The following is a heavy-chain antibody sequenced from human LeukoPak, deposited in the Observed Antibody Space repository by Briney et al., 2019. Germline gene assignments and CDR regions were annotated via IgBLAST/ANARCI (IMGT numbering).Heavy chain of an antibody. CDR1: GGSITDSTYY. J-gene: IGHJ4*02. D-gene: IGHD5-12*01. CDR2: FYSSGTI. CDR3: VSRAITAPMREY. V-gene: IGHV4-61*02. Sequence: PSETLSLTCTVSGGSITDSTYYWTWIRQPAGKGLEWIGRFYSSGTINYNPSLESRVSISPDTSNNQFSLRLTSVTAADTAVYYCVSRAITAPMREYRGQGALVTVSS.